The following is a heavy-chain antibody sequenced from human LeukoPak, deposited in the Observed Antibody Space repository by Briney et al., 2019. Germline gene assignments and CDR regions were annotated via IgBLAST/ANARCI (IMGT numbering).Heavy chain of an antibody. Sequence: GGSLRLSCAASGFTFSNYWMHWVRQAPGKGLVWVSRINSDGINTSYADSVKGRFTISRDNAKNTLNLQMNSLRAEDTAVYYCARDGQRDYYYYMDVWGKGTTVTVSS. CDR2: INSDGINT. D-gene: IGHD6-25*01. CDR3: ARDGQRDYYYYMDV. V-gene: IGHV3-74*01. J-gene: IGHJ6*03. CDR1: GFTFSNYW.